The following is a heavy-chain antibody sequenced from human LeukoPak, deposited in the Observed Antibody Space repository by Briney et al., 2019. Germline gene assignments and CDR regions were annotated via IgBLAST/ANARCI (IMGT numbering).Heavy chain of an antibody. J-gene: IGHJ4*02. D-gene: IGHD2-2*01. CDR3: ARHGTVPAAITWDYYFDY. CDR2: IIPIFGTA. Sequence: SVKVSCKASGGTFSSYAISWVRQAPGQGLEWMGGIIPIFGTANYAQKFQGRVTITADESTSTAYMELSSRRSEDTAVYYCARHGTVPAAITWDYYFDYWGQGTLVTVSS. CDR1: GGTFSSYA. V-gene: IGHV1-69*01.